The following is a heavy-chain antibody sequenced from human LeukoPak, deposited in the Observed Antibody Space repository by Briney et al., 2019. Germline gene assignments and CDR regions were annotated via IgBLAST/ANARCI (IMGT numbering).Heavy chain of an antibody. CDR2: IKSKTDAGTT. J-gene: IGHJ4*02. CDR3: TTAGSRILPSAPFDY. D-gene: IGHD2/OR15-2a*01. CDR1: GFTFSSYA. Sequence: PGRSLRLSCAASGFTFSSYAMHWVRQAPGKGLEWVGHIKSKTDAGTTDYAAPVKGRFTVSRDDSKNTLYLQMNTLKTEDTAVYYCTTAGSRILPSAPFDYWGQGTLVTVSS. V-gene: IGHV3-15*01.